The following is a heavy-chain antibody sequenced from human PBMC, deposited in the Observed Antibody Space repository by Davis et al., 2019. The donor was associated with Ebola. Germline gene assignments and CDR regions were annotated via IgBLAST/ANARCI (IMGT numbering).Heavy chain of an antibody. CDR2: INHSGST. D-gene: IGHD3-3*01. J-gene: IGHJ5*02. V-gene: IGHV4-34*01. CDR3: ARVDYDFWSGYNWFDP. CDR1: GGSFSGYY. Sequence: SETLSLTCAVYGGSFSGYYWNWFRQPPGKGLEWIGEINHSGSTNYNPSLKSRVTISVDTSKNQFSLKLSSVTAADTAVYYCARVDYDFWSGYNWFDPWGQGTLVTVSS.